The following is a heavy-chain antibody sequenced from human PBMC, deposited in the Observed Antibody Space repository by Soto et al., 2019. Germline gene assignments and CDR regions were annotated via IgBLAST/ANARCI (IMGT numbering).Heavy chain of an antibody. CDR3: ATPGKGPGGVIGLFYYYGMDV. Sequence: EVQLLESGGGLVQPGGSLRLSCAASGFTLSSYAMSWVRQAPGKGLVWVSGIDGSGGSTYYADSVKGRFTISRDKSKNTLYLQMSSLRAEDTAVYFCATPGKGPGGVIGLFYYYGMDVWGQGTTVTVSS. CDR2: IDGSGGST. CDR1: GFTLSSYA. D-gene: IGHD3-16*02. J-gene: IGHJ6*02. V-gene: IGHV3-23*01.